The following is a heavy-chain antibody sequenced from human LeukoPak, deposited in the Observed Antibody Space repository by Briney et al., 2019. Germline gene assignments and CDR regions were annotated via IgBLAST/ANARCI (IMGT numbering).Heavy chain of an antibody. CDR2: IIPILGIA. D-gene: IGHD3-22*01. Sequence: SVKVSCKASGGTFSSYTISWVRQAPGQGLEWMGRIIPILGIANYAQKFQGRVTITADKSTSTAYMELSRLRSEDTAVYYWARGTPDSSGSGAFDIWGQGTMVTVSS. CDR1: GGTFSSYT. J-gene: IGHJ3*02. CDR3: ARGTPDSSGSGAFDI. V-gene: IGHV1-69*02.